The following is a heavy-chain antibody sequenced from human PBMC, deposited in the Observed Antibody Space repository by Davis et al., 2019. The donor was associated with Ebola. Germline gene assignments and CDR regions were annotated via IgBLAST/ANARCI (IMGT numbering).Heavy chain of an antibody. CDR2: MNPNSGNT. D-gene: IGHD2-8*01. CDR3: ARGGVQFYYYGMDV. Sequence: ASVKVSCKASGYTFTGYYMYWVRQAPGQGLEWMGWMNPNSGNTGYAQKFQGRVTMTRNTSISTAYMELSSLRSEDTAVYYCARGGVQFYYYGMDVWGQGTTVTVSS. J-gene: IGHJ6*02. CDR1: GYTFTGYY. V-gene: IGHV1-8*02.